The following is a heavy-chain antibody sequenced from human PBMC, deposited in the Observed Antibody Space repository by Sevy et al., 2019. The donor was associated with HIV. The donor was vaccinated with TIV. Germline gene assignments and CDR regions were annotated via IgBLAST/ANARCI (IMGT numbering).Heavy chain of an antibody. CDR2: FDPEYGET. J-gene: IGHJ4*01. Sequence: ASVKVSCKVSGNTLTELSLHWVRQTPGKGLEWMGGFDPEYGETIYAQKCQGRVTMTKDTSTNSAYMELRGLKSGKTAVYDCETGSAVRWRQLRWCLDNWGQGTLVTVSS. D-gene: IGHD2-21*01. CDR1: GNTLTELS. CDR3: ETGSAVRWRQLRWCLDN. V-gene: IGHV1-24*01.